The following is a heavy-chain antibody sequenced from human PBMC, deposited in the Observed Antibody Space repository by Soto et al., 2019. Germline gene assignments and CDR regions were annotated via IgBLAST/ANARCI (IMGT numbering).Heavy chain of an antibody. J-gene: IGHJ6*02. CDR1: GFTFSSYS. CDR3: ARDTARAMVRIYYGMDV. CDR2: ISSRSRSI. V-gene: IGHV3-21*01. D-gene: IGHD3-10*01. Sequence: GGSLRLSCAASGFTFSSYSMHWVRQAPGKGLEWVSSISSRSRSIYYADSQKGRFTISRDNSKNTLYLQMNSLRAEDTAVYYCARDTARAMVRIYYGMDVWGQGTTVTVSS.